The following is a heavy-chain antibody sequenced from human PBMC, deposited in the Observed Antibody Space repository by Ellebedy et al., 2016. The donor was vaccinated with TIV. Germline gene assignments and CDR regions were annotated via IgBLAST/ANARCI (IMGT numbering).Heavy chain of an antibody. Sequence: GGSLRLXXEASGFTFSSYGMHWVRQAPGKGLEWVAVIWYDGSNKYYADAVKGRFTISRDNSKNTLYLQMNSLRAEDTAVYYCARARLDWNWFDPWGQGTLVTVSS. V-gene: IGHV3-33*01. CDR2: IWYDGSNK. D-gene: IGHD3-9*01. J-gene: IGHJ5*02. CDR3: ARARLDWNWFDP. CDR1: GFTFSSYG.